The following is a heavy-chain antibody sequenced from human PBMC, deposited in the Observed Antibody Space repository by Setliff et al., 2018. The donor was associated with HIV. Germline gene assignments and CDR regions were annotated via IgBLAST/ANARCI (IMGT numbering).Heavy chain of an antibody. CDR1: GGSIRSTSHY. CDR2: IYYTGST. D-gene: IGHD1-1*01. Sequence: PSETLSLTCTVSGGSIRSTSHYWHWIRQSPGRGLEWIGYIYYTGSTNYNPSLKSRVAMSVDSSNHQFSLKLTSVTPADTAIYYCAREDGSNSHDTFEIWGQGILVTVSS. J-gene: IGHJ3*02. CDR3: AREDGSNSHDTFEI. V-gene: IGHV4-61*01.